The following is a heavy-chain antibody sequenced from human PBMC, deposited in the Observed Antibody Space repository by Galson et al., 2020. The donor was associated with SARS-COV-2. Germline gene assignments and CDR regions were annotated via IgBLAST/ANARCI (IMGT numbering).Heavy chain of an antibody. CDR2: ISYDGSNK. CDR1: GFTFSSYG. V-gene: IGHV3-30*03. J-gene: IGHJ3*02. Sequence: GGSLRLSCAASGFTFSSYGMHWVRQAPGKGLEWVAVISYDGSNKYYADSVKGRFTISRDNSKNTLYLQMNSLRAEDTAVYYCGGELWFGRGVDIWGQGTMVTVSS. D-gene: IGHD3-10*01. CDR3: GGELWFGRGVDI.